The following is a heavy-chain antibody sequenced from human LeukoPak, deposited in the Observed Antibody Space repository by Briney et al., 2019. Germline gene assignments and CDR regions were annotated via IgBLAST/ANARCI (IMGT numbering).Heavy chain of an antibody. D-gene: IGHD1-26*01. CDR1: GFTCSSYG. V-gene: IGHV3-30*02. CDR2: IRYDRSNK. Sequence: GGSLRLXCAASGFTCSSYGMQWVRQAPGKGLEWVAFIRYDRSNKYYADSVKGRFTISRDNSKNTLYLQMNSLRAEDTAVYYCAKDSIRWELLHTGPYFDYWGQGTLVTVSS. CDR3: AKDSIRWELLHTGPYFDY. J-gene: IGHJ4*02.